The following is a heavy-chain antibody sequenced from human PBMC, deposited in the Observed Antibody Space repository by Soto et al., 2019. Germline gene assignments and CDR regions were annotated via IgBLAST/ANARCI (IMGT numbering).Heavy chain of an antibody. CDR2: IYYSGGT. D-gene: IGHD3-10*01. CDR1: GGSISSSSYF. J-gene: IGHJ5*02. CDR3: ARLRGPDTMFDP. Sequence: SETLSLTCTVSGGSISSSSYFWGWIRQPPGKGLEWIGSIYYSGGTYYNPSLKSRVTISVDTSKDQFSLKLSSVTAADTAVYYCARLRGPDTMFDPWGPGTLVTVSS. V-gene: IGHV4-39*01.